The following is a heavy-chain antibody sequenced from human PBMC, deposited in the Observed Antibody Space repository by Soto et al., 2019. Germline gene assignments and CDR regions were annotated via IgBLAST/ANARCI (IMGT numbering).Heavy chain of an antibody. CDR2: ISYSADKT. V-gene: IGHV3-23*01. D-gene: IGHD1-7*01. Sequence: GGSLRLSCAASGFTFSNYVMNWVRQAPGKGLEWVSTISYSADKTFYADSVKGWFTISRDNSRDTLFLQMNSLRADDAAVYYCARRARTATTNWGAFDIWGQGTMVTVSS. J-gene: IGHJ3*02. CDR3: ARRARTATTNWGAFDI. CDR1: GFTFSNYV.